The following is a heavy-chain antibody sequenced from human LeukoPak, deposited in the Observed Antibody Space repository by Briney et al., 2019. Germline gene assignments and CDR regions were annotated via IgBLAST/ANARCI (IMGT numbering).Heavy chain of an antibody. V-gene: IGHV3-21*01. CDR1: GFTFSSYG. J-gene: IGHJ5*02. CDR3: ARRYYDSGGYSDH. Sequence: GGSLGLSCAASGFTFSSYGMNWVRQAPGKGLEWVSSIGSTSSYIYYADSVKGRFTISRDNAKNSLYLQMNSLRAEDTAVYYCARRYYDSGGYSDHWGQGTLVTVSS. CDR2: IGSTSSYI. D-gene: IGHD3-22*01.